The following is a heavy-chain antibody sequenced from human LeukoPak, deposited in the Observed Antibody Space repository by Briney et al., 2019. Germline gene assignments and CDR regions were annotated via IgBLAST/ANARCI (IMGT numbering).Heavy chain of an antibody. CDR3: ARVYSGSYYFDY. V-gene: IGHV1-46*01. J-gene: IGHJ4*02. CDR1: GYTFTGYY. Sequence: ASVKVSCKASGYTFTGYYMHWVRQAPGQGLEWMGIINPSGGSTSYAQKFQGRVTMTRDMSTSTVYMELSSLRSEDTAVYYCARVYSGSYYFDYWGQGTLVTVSS. D-gene: IGHD1-26*01. CDR2: INPSGGST.